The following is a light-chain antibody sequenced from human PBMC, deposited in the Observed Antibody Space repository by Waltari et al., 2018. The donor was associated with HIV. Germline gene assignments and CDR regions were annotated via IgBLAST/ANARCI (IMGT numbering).Light chain of an antibody. CDR3: ASWDDKLDGWV. V-gene: IGLV1-44*01. J-gene: IGLJ3*02. CDR2: NND. CDR1: YSNIGSNP. Sequence: QSLLPQPPSASATPGQRVTISCSGSYSNIGSNPVNWHQHLPGSAPRALIYNNDQRPSGVPDRFSGSKSGTSASLAISGLQSEDQGDYYCASWDDKLDGWVFGGGTRLTVL.